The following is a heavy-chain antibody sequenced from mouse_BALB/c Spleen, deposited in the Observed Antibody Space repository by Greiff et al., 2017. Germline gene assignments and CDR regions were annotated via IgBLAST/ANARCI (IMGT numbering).Heavy chain of an antibody. J-gene: IGHJ4*01. CDR2: ISSGSSTI. V-gene: IGHV5-17*02. Sequence: DVLLVESGGGLVQPGGSRKLSCAASGFTFSSFGMHWVRQAPGKGLEWVAYISSGSSTIYYADTVKGRFTISRDNPKNTLFLQMTSLRSEDTAMYDCARRGYDAMDYWGQGTSVTVSS. CDR3: ARRGYDAMDY. CDR1: GFTFSSFG.